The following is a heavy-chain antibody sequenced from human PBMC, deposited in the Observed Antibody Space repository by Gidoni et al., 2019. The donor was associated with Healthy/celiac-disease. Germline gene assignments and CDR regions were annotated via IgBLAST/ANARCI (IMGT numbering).Heavy chain of an antibody. Sequence: QVQLPQWGAGLLKPSAPLSLPCAVYGRSFGRSACSWIRQPPGKGLQWIGEINHSGRTNYNPSIKSRVTKSVDTSKNQFSLKLSSVTAADTAVYYCARAGMLLKQGFGRAFDIWGQGTMVTVSS. V-gene: IGHV4-34*01. J-gene: IGHJ3*02. CDR1: GRSFGRSA. CDR3: ARAGMLLKQGFGRAFDI. D-gene: IGHD2-15*01. CDR2: INHSGRT.